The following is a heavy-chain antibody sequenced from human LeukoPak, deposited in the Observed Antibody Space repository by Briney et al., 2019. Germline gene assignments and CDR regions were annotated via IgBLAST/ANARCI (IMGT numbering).Heavy chain of an antibody. J-gene: IGHJ4*02. CDR2: IKPDGGEK. D-gene: IGHD3-9*01. Sequence: GGSLRLSCAASGFTFSTYYMTWVRQAPGKRPEWVANIKPDGGEKSYVDSVKGRFTVSRDNAKNSLYLQMSRLRAEDTAVYYCARGTYWLYYGGQGTLVTVSS. CDR3: ARGTYWLYY. V-gene: IGHV3-7*01. CDR1: GFTFSTYY.